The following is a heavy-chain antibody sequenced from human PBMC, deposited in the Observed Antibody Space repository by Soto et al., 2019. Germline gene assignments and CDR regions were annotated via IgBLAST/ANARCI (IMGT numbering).Heavy chain of an antibody. V-gene: IGHV4-31*03. Sequence: QVQLQESGPGLVKPSQTLSLTCTVSGGFISSGVYYWSWIRQHPGKGLEWIGYIFYSGSTYYNPSLKSRVTISVDTSKSQFSLKLSSVTAADTAVYYCAIYDSSGSRGFQHWGQGTLVTVSS. D-gene: IGHD3-22*01. CDR3: AIYDSSGSRGFQH. J-gene: IGHJ1*01. CDR2: IFYSGST. CDR1: GGFISSGVYY.